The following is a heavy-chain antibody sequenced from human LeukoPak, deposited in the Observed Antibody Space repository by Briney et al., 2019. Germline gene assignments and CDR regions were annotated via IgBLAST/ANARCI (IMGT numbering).Heavy chain of an antibody. V-gene: IGHV7-4-1*02. D-gene: IGHD5-12*01. CDR1: GYTFTSYA. CDR2: INTNTGNP. CDR3: ARDPGLARKPYYYYYYMDV. Sequence: ASVKVSCKASGYTFTSYAMNWVRQAPGQGLEWMGWINTNTGNPTYAQGFTGRFVFSLDTSVRTAYLQISSLKAEDTAVYYCARDPGLARKPYYYYYYMDVWGKGTTVTVSS. J-gene: IGHJ6*03.